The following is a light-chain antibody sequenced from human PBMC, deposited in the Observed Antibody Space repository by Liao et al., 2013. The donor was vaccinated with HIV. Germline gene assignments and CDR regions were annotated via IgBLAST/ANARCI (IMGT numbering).Light chain of an antibody. J-gene: IGLJ3*02. V-gene: IGLV3-25*02. CDR1: ALPNQY. CDR2: EDD. CDR3: QVWGTTTDHWV. Sequence: SYELTQPPSVSVSPGQTARIACSGDALPNQYAYWYQQKPGQSPVLVIYEDDKRPSGIPERFSGSNSASTATLTISRVEAGDEADYYCQVWGTTTDHWVFGGGTKLTVL.